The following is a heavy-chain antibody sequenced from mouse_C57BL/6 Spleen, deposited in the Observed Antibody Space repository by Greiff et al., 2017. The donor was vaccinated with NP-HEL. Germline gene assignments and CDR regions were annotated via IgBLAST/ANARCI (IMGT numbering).Heavy chain of an antibody. V-gene: IGHV5-12*01. CDR3: ARQYGSSYYAMDY. CDR1: GFTFSDYY. CDR2: ISNGGGST. Sequence: EVKLVESGGGLVQPGGSLKLSCAASGFTFSDYYMYWVRQTPEKRLEWVAYISNGGGSTYYPDTVKGRFTISRDNAKNTLYLQMSRLKSEDTAMYYCARQYGSSYYAMDYWGQGTSVTVSS. D-gene: IGHD1-1*01. J-gene: IGHJ4*01.